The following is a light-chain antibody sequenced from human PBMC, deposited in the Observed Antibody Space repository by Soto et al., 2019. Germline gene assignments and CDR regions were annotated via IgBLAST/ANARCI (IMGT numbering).Light chain of an antibody. J-gene: IGLJ2*01. V-gene: IGLV2-23*01. Sequence: QPASVSGSPGQSITISCTATSSDVGSYNLVSWYQQHPGKAPKLIIYEGTKRPSGLSDRFSGSRSGNTASLTISGLQAEDEADYYCCSYAGTTLFGGGTKVTVL. CDR1: SSDVGSYNL. CDR3: CSYAGTTL. CDR2: EGT.